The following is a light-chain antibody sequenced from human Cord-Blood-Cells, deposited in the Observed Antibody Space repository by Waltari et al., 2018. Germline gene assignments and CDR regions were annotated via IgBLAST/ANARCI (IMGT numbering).Light chain of an antibody. CDR2: EGS. J-gene: IGLJ1*01. CDR3: CSYAGSSTYV. Sequence: QSALTQPASVSGSPGQSITISCTGTSSDVGRYNLVSWYQQHPGKAPKLMISEGSKRPVGGSKRFYGSKSGNTASLTISGRQAEDEADYYCCSYAGSSTYVFGTGTKVTVL. V-gene: IGLV2-23*01. CDR1: SSDVGRYNL.